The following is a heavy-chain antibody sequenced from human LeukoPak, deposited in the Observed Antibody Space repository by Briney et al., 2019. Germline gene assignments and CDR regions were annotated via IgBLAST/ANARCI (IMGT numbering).Heavy chain of an antibody. D-gene: IGHD2-2*01. J-gene: IGHJ5*02. Sequence: GGSLRLSCAASGFTFSSNAMSWVRQAPGKGLEWVSAISISGGSTYYADSVKGRFTISRDNSENTVYLQMNSLRVEDTAVYYCAKGGYCSSTSCYGYFDPWGQGTLVTVSS. CDR1: GFTFSSNA. V-gene: IGHV3-23*01. CDR3: AKGGYCSSTSCYGYFDP. CDR2: ISISGGST.